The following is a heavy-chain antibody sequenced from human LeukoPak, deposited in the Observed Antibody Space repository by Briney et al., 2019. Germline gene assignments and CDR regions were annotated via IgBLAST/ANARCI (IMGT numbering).Heavy chain of an antibody. V-gene: IGHV3-7*01. CDR1: GFPFSQYW. Sequence: RGTLRLSCAPSGFPFSQYWMTWARQAPGKRLEWVAKIKQDGSEEYYVDSLKGRFTISRGNAKHVLYLQMQNPRVKDTAVFYXARVLGSSTSCYQSLPYXGRGTLGXVS. J-gene: IGHJ4*01. D-gene: IGHD2-2*01. CDR3: ARVLGSSTSCYQSLPY. CDR2: IKQDGSEE.